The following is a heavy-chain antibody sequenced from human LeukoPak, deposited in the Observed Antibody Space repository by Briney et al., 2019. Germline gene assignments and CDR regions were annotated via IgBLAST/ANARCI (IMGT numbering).Heavy chain of an antibody. Sequence: PSETLSLTCTVSGGSISSYYWSWIRQPPGKGLEWIGEINHSGSTNYNPSLKSRVTISEDTSKNQFSLKLTSVTAADTAVYYCARGVWEGTWYSYYYYYMDVWGKGTTVTVSS. CDR3: ARGVWEGTWYSYYYYYMDV. CDR2: INHSGST. J-gene: IGHJ6*03. D-gene: IGHD1-26*01. V-gene: IGHV4-34*01. CDR1: GGSISSYY.